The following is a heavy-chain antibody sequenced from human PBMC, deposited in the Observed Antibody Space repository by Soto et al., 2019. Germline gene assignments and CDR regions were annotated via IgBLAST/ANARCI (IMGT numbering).Heavy chain of an antibody. CDR1: GYTFTSYG. CDR2: ISAYNGNT. Sequence: QVQLVQSGAEVKKPGASVKVSCKASGYTFTSYGISWVRQAPGQGLEWMGWISAYNGNTNYAQKLQGRVTMTTDTAKSTAYMELRSLRSDDTAVYYCARNNYGYIWGSYGANFDYWGQGTLVTVSS. CDR3: ARNNYGYIWGSYGANFDY. V-gene: IGHV1-18*01. J-gene: IGHJ4*02. D-gene: IGHD3-16*01.